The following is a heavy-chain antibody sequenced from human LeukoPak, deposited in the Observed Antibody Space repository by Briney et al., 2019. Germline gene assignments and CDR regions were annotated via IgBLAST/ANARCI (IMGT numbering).Heavy chain of an antibody. CDR3: AKGPAPYYYDSSGSWGYFDY. CDR2: ISGSGGST. D-gene: IGHD3-22*01. V-gene: IGHV3-23*01. Sequence: GGSLRLSCAASGFTFSSYAMSWVRQAPGKGLGWVSAISGSGGSTYYADSVKGRFTISRDNSKNTLYLQMNSLRAEDTAVYYCAKGPAPYYYDSSGSWGYFDYWGQGTLVTVSS. CDR1: GFTFSSYA. J-gene: IGHJ4*02.